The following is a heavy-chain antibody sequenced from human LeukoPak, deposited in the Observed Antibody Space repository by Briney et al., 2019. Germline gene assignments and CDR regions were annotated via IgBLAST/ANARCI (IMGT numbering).Heavy chain of an antibody. V-gene: IGHV4-4*07. J-gene: IGHJ6*03. Sequence: SETLSLTCTVSGGSISSYYWSWIRQPAGKGLEWIGRIYTSGSTNYNPSLKSRVTMSVDTSKNQFSLKLSSVTAADTAVYYCARRGSSSFYYYYYMDVWGKGTPVTVSS. CDR1: GGSISSYY. CDR2: IYTSGST. CDR3: ARRGSSSFYYYYYMDV. D-gene: IGHD6-13*01.